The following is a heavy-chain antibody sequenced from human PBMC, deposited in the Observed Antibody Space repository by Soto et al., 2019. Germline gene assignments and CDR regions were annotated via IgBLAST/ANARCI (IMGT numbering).Heavy chain of an antibody. CDR3: ALEKGLVVGAVDY. Sequence: QVQLQESGPGLVKPSQTLSLTCTVSGGSISSGAYYWSWIRQHPGKGLEWIGYIYYSGSTYYNPSLKSRVTIEVDTSKNQFSVKLSSVTAADTAVYYCALEKGLVVGAVDYWGQGTLVTVSS. CDR2: IYYSGST. CDR1: GGSISSGAYY. V-gene: IGHV4-31*03. D-gene: IGHD2-21*01. J-gene: IGHJ4*02.